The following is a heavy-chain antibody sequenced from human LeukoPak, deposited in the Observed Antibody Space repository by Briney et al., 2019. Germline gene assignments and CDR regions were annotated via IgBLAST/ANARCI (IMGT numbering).Heavy chain of an antibody. D-gene: IGHD4-11*01. CDR1: GYTFTSYY. J-gene: IGHJ5*02. V-gene: IGHV1-46*01. CDR3: ARTTVTVGWFDP. CDR2: INPSGGST. Sequence: ASVKVSCKASGYTFTSYYMHWVRQAPGQGLEWMGIINPSGGSTSYAQKFQGRVTMTRDTSTSTVYMEPGSLRSEDTAVYYCARTTVTVGWFDPWGQGTLVTVSS.